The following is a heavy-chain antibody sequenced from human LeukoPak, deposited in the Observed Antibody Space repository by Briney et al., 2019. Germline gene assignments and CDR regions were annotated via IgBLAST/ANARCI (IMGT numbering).Heavy chain of an antibody. CDR3: SRDLVTVTKGFDI. CDR2: ISYIGTT. J-gene: IGHJ3*02. D-gene: IGHD4-17*01. CDR1: DDSFSSHY. Sequence: PSETLSLTCAVSDDSFSSHYRTWIRQPPGKGLEWIGYISYIGTTNINPSLKSRVTLSIDTSKNQFSLKLSSVTAADTAVYYCSRDLVTVTKGFDIWGLGTMVSVSS. V-gene: IGHV4-59*11.